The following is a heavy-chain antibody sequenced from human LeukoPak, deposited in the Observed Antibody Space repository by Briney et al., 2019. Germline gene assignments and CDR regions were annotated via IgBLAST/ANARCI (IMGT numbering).Heavy chain of an antibody. CDR1: GYTFTGYY. CDR2: INPNSGGT. D-gene: IGHD5-12*01. CDR3: VRSFRYSGYDHTGY. V-gene: IGHV1-2*02. Sequence: ASVKVSCKASGYTFTGYYMHWVRQAPEQGLEWMGWINPNSGGTNYAQKFQGRVTMTRDTSISTAYMELSRLRSDDTAVYYCVRSFRYSGYDHTGYWGQGTLVTVSS. J-gene: IGHJ4*02.